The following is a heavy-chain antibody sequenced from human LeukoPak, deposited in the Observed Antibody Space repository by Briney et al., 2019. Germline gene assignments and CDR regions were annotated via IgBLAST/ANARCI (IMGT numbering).Heavy chain of an antibody. J-gene: IGHJ4*02. V-gene: IGHV3-74*01. CDR2: INIDGSNT. D-gene: IGHD1-26*01. Sequence: GGSLRLSCAASGFTFSRYWMHWVRQAPVKGLVWVSRINIDGSNTIYADSVKGRFTISRDNAKNTLYLQMNSLRAEDTAVYYCARESPSGSYYSNYWGQGTLVTVSS. CDR1: GFTFSRYW. CDR3: ARESPSGSYYSNY.